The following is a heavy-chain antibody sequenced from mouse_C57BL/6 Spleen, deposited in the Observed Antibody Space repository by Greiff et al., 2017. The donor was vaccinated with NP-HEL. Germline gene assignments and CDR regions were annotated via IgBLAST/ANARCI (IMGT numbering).Heavy chain of an antibody. D-gene: IGHD2-4*01. CDR1: GYAFSSSW. V-gene: IGHV1-82*01. Sequence: QVQLKESGPELVKPGASVKISCKASGYAFSSSWMNWVKQRPGKGLEWIGRIYPGDGDTNYNGKFKGKATLTADKSSSTAYMQLSSLTSEDSAVYFCAVYYDYDGGGYFDVWGTGTTVTVSS. CDR3: AVYYDYDGGGYFDV. CDR2: IYPGDGDT. J-gene: IGHJ1*03.